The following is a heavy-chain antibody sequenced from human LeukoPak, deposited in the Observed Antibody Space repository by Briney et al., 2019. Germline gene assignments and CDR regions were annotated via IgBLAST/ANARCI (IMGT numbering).Heavy chain of an antibody. J-gene: IGHJ4*02. Sequence: PGGSRRLSCAASGFTFSSYAMSWVRQAPGKGLEWVSAIIGSGGSTYYADSVKGRFTISRDNSKNTLYLQMNSLRAEDTAVYYCANRPPGYSSSWHVDYWAREPWSPSPQ. CDR1: GFTFSSYA. D-gene: IGHD6-13*01. V-gene: IGHV3-23*01. CDR3: ANRPPGYSSSWHVDY. CDR2: IIGSGGST.